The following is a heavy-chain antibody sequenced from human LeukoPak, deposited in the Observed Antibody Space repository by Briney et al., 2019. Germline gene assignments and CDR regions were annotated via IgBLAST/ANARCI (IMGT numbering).Heavy chain of an antibody. Sequence: GESLKISCKGSGYSFTSYWIGWVHQMPGKGLEWMGIIYPGDSDTRYSPSFQGQVTISADKSISTAYLQWSSLKASDTAMYYCARHSGGLLHFPRGRVGDYWGQGTLVTVSS. J-gene: IGHJ4*02. CDR1: GYSFTSYW. CDR2: IYPGDSDT. V-gene: IGHV5-51*07. CDR3: ARHSGGLLHFPRGRVGDY. D-gene: IGHD3-22*01.